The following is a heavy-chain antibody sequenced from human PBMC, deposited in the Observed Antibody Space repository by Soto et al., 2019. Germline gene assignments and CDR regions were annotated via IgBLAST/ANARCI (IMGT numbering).Heavy chain of an antibody. CDR3: AKDCSGGRCHRANDI. V-gene: IGHV3-23*01. Sequence: WGSLRLSCAASGFACRSFAMSLVRPSPGKGLEWVSSISGSGTIPFYSDSVKGRFTISRDNSKNTLFLQMNTLRAGATAVYYCAKDCSGGRCHRANDIWRKGTFITVSS. CDR2: ISGSGTIP. CDR1: GFACRSFA. J-gene: IGHJ6*04. D-gene: IGHD2-15*01.